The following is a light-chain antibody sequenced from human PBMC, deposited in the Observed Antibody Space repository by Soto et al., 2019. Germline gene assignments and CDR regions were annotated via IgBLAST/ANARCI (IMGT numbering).Light chain of an antibody. CDR1: QSVLSSSNGRNY. CDR2: WAS. V-gene: IGKV4-1*01. Sequence: DIVMTQSPDSLAVSLGERATLNCKSSQSVLSSSNGRNYLAWYQHKPRQSPRLLIYWASTRESGVPDRFSGSGSGTDFTLTITNLQAEDVTVYSCQQFYSSPPTFGQGTKVEIK. J-gene: IGKJ1*01. CDR3: QQFYSSPPT.